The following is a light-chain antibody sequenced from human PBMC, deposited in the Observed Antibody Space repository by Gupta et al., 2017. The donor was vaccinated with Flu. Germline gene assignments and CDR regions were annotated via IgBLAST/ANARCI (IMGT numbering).Light chain of an antibody. J-gene: IGKJ1*01. CDR2: LVS. V-gene: IGKV2-28*01. CDR3: MQARQTPRT. CDR1: QSLLHDSNGYTY. Sequence: GRSRQSLLHDSNGYTYLDWYVQKPVQSTQLLMSLVSNRASGAPGRFSGGGSGTDFTLNISRVEPEDVGVYYCMQARQTPRTFGQGTKVEIK.